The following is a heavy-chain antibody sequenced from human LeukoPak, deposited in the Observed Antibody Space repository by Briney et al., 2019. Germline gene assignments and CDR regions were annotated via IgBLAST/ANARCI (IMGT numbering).Heavy chain of an antibody. J-gene: IGHJ4*02. V-gene: IGHV1-2*06. CDR2: INPNSGGT. CDR3: ARVGYYESSGYYEY. D-gene: IGHD3-22*01. Sequence: ASVKVSCKASGYTFTDYHMHWVRQAPGQGLEWMGRINPNSGGTNYAQKFQGRVTMTRDTSISTVYMELSRLRSDDTAVYYCARVGYYESSGYYEYWGQGTLVTVSS. CDR1: GYTFTDYH.